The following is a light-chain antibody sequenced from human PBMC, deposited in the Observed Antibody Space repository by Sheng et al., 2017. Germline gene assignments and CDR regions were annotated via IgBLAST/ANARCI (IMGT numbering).Light chain of an antibody. CDR1: QSITTY. CDR2: AAS. J-gene: IGKJ4*01. CDR3: QLSSSPFT. V-gene: IGKV1-39*01. Sequence: DIQMTQSPSSLSASVGDRVTITCRASQSITTYLNWYHQKPGKAPKLLIYAASSLPSGVPSRFSGSGSGTDFTLTISSLQPEDFATYYCQLSSSPFTFGGGTKVEIK.